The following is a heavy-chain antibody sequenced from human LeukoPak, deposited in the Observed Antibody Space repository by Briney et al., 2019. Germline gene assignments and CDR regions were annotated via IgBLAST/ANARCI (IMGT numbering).Heavy chain of an antibody. V-gene: IGHV4-61*02. Sequence: SQTLPLTCTVSGGSISSGSYYWSWIRQPAGKGLEWIGRIYTSGSTNYNPSLKSRVTISVDTSKNQFSLKLSSVTAADTAVYYCARRRSGYSYGLWGQGTLVTVSS. CDR2: IYTSGST. CDR1: GGSISSGSYY. D-gene: IGHD5-18*01. J-gene: IGHJ4*02. CDR3: ARRRSGYSYGL.